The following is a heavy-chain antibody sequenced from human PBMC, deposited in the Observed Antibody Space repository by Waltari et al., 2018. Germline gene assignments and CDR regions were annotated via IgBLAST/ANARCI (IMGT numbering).Heavy chain of an antibody. CDR2: ISYDGSNK. Sequence: QVQLVESGGGVVQPGRSLRLSCAASGFTFSSYGMHWVRQAPGKGLEWVAVISYDGSNKYYADSVKGRFTISRDNSKNTLYLQMNSLRAEDTAVYYCAYTGYSSGCVWGQGTLVTVSS. D-gene: IGHD6-19*01. J-gene: IGHJ4*02. V-gene: IGHV3-30*03. CDR3: AYTGYSSGCV. CDR1: GFTFSSYG.